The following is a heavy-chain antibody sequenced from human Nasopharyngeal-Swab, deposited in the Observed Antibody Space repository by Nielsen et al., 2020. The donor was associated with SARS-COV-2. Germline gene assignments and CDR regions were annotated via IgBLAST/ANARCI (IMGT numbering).Heavy chain of an antibody. J-gene: IGHJ6*02. D-gene: IGHD2-15*01. CDR3: ARDGGYCSGGSCYLPSYYYYGMDV. CDR1: GYTFTGYY. CDR2: INPNSGNT. Sequence: ASVKVSCKASGYTFTGYYMHWVRQAPGQGLEWMGRINPNSGNTNYAQKLQGRVTMTTDTSTSTAYMELRSLRSDDTAVYYCARDGGYCSGGSCYLPSYYYYGMDVWGQGTTVTVSS. V-gene: IGHV1-2*06.